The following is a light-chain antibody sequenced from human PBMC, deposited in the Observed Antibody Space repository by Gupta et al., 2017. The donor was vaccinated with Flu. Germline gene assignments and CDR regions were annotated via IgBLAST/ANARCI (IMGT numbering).Light chain of an antibody. CDR2: EVS. J-gene: IGLJ2*01. Sequence: QSALTQPASVSGSPGQSITISCTGTSSDVGGYNYVSWYQQHPGKAPKLIIYEVSNRPSGVSNRFSGSKSGNTASLTVSGLQTEDESHYYCTSYTSSSTPVVFGGGTRLTVL. V-gene: IGLV2-14*01. CDR3: TSYTSSSTPVV. CDR1: SSDVGGYNY.